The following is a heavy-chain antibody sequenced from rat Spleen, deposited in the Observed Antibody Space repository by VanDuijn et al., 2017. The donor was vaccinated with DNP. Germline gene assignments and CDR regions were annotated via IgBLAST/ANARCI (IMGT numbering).Heavy chain of an antibody. J-gene: IGHJ2*01. CDR1: GITFSDHN. CDR2: ISYDGSDT. Sequence: EVQLVESGGGLVQPGRSLKLSCAVSGITFSDHNMAWVRQAPKTSLEWVATISYDGSDTYYRDSMKGRFTISRDNAKSTLYLQMDSLRSEDTATYYCVGRPPPPRGPLDYWGQGVTVTVSS. D-gene: IGHD1-4*01. CDR3: VGRPPPPRGPLDY. V-gene: IGHV5-7*01.